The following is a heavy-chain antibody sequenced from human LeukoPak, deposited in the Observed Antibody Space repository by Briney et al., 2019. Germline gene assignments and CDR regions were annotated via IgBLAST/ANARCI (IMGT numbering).Heavy chain of an antibody. D-gene: IGHD5-18*01. V-gene: IGHV4-39*02. Sequence: PSETLSLTCTVSGGSISSSSYYWGWIRQPPGKGLEWIGSIYYSGSTYYNPSLKSRVTISVDTSKNQFSLKLSSVTAADTAVYYCARDPAMVFFDYWGQETLVTVSS. CDR3: ARDPAMVFFDY. CDR2: IYYSGST. J-gene: IGHJ4*02. CDR1: GGSISSSSYY.